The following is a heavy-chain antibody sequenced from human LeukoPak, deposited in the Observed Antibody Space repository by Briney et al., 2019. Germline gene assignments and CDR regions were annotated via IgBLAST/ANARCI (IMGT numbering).Heavy chain of an antibody. Sequence: GGSLRLSCAASGFTFTSYAMSWVRQAPGKGLEWVAAASGSGGSTFYADSVKGRFTISRDNSKNTLYLQMNSLRAEDTAVYYWAKDRGLTGDPKPGYFERWGLGTLVTVSS. CDR3: AKDRGLTGDPKPGYFER. CDR2: ASGSGGST. V-gene: IGHV3-23*01. J-gene: IGHJ4*02. CDR1: GFTFTSYA. D-gene: IGHD7-27*01.